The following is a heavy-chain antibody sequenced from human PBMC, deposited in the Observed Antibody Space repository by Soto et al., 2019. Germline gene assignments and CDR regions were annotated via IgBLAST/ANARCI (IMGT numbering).Heavy chain of an antibody. CDR1: GGTFSSYA. J-gene: IGHJ4*02. CDR2: IIPMFGTA. Sequence: QVQLVQSGAEVKKPGSSVKVSCKTSGGTFSSYAISWVRQAPGQGLEWMGGIIPMFGTANYAQKFQGRVTITADESTSTAYMELSSLRSEDTAVDYCARSRANYYDSRGYYYSTFDYWGQGTLVTVSS. D-gene: IGHD3-22*01. CDR3: ARSRANYYDSRGYYYSTFDY. V-gene: IGHV1-69*12.